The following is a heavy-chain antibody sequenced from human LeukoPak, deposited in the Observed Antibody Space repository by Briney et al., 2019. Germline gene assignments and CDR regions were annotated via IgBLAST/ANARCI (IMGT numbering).Heavy chain of an antibody. J-gene: IGHJ4*02. CDR2: IHNSGST. CDR3: ARGVVAAAGRTFDF. V-gene: IGHV4-4*07. CDR1: SGSISGYY. D-gene: IGHD6-13*01. Sequence: SETLSLTCTSSSGSISGYYWSWIRQPAGKGLEWIGRIHNSGSTNYNPSLKSRVTISLDTSKNQFSLKLSSVTAADTAVYYCARGVVAAAGRTFDFWGQGTLVTVSS.